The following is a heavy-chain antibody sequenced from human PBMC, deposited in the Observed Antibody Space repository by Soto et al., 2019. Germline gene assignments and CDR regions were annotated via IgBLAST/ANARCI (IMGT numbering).Heavy chain of an antibody. D-gene: IGHD6-6*01. CDR2: ISAYNGNT. CDR1: GYTFTSYG. V-gene: IGHV1-18*01. Sequence: ASVKVSCKASGYTFTSYGISWVRQAPGQGLEWMGWISAYNGNTNYAQKLQVRVTMTTDTSTSTAYMELRSLRSGDTAVYYCARVQIAARHAFDIWGQGTMVTVSS. J-gene: IGHJ3*02. CDR3: ARVQIAARHAFDI.